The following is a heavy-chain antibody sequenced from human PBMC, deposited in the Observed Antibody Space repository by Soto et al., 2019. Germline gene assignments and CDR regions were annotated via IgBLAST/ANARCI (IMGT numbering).Heavy chain of an antibody. V-gene: IGHV3-23*01. Sequence: EVQLLESGGGLVQPGGSLRLSCAASGFTFSSYAMSWVRQAPGKGLEWVSAISGSGGSTYYADSVKGRFTISRDNSKNTLYLRMNSLRAEDTAVYYCAKAGGVFTHYFDYWGQGTLVTVSS. CDR1: GFTFSSYA. D-gene: IGHD3-10*01. CDR2: ISGSGGST. CDR3: AKAGGVFTHYFDY. J-gene: IGHJ4*02.